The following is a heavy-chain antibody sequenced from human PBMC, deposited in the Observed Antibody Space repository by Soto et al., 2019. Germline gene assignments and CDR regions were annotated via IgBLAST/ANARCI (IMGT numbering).Heavy chain of an antibody. CDR1: GYAFTTYG. Sequence: QVHLVQSGAEVKKPGASVKVSCKGSGYAFTTYGITWGRQAPGQGLEWMGWIRANNGNTNYAQKLQGRVTVTRDTSTSTAYMELRSLRSDDTAVYYCARGRYGDYWGQGALVTVSS. V-gene: IGHV1-18*01. J-gene: IGHJ4*02. CDR3: ARGRYGDY. CDR2: IRANNGNT. D-gene: IGHD1-1*01.